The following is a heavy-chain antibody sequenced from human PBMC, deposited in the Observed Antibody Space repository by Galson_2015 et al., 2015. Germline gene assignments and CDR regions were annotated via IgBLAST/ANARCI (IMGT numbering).Heavy chain of an antibody. CDR1: GFTLSDYY. CDR2: ISSSDTTI. Sequence: SLRLSCAASGFTLSDYYMSWICQAPGKGLEWVSYISSSDTTIYYADSVKGRFAISRDNAKNSLYLQMNSLRAEDTAVYYCARGEEHWFDPWGQGTLVTVSS. J-gene: IGHJ5*02. V-gene: IGHV3-11*01. D-gene: IGHD1-26*01. CDR3: ARGEEHWFDP.